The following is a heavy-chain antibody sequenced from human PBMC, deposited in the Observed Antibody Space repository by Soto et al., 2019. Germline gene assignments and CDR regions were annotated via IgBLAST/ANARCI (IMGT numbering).Heavy chain of an antibody. CDR3: ARVQSGYDFAY. J-gene: IGHJ4*02. CDR1: GYTFTSYG. Sequence: QVQLVQSGAEVKKPGASVKVSCKASGYTFTSYGINWVRQAPGQGLEWMGWISAYNGNTHYAQKLQGRXTXTXXTATSTDYMELRSLRSDDTAVYYCARVQSGYDFAYWGQGTLGTVSS. V-gene: IGHV1-18*01. D-gene: IGHD5-12*01. CDR2: ISAYNGNT.